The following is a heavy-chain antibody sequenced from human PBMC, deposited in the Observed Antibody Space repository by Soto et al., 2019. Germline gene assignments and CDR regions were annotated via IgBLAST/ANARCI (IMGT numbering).Heavy chain of an antibody. CDR1: GITLSSYA. V-gene: IGHV3-23*01. CDR3: ANSFFPEAPLDY. Sequence: EVQLLESGGGLVRPGRSLRLSCAASGITLSSYAVTWLRQAPGKGLEWVGGINSRGGSTSYAVAVKGRITISRDNSKSTVSLLMNSLNYEDTAIYYFANSFFPEAPLDYWGRGNLVTVSS. J-gene: IGHJ4*02. CDR2: INSRGGST. D-gene: IGHD3-3*02.